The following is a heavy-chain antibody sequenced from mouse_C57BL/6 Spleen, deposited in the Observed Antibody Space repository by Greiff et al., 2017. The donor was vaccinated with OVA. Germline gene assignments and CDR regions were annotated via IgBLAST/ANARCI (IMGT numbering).Heavy chain of an antibody. Sequence: QVQLQQPGAELVKPGASVKLSCKASGYTFTSYWMQWVKQRPGQGLEWIGEIDPSDSSTNYNQKFKGKATLTVDTSSSTAYMQLSSLTSEDSAVYYCARGEANWYFDYWGQGTTLTVSS. CDR1: GYTFTSYW. V-gene: IGHV1-50*01. CDR3: ARGEANWYFDY. CDR2: IDPSDSST. J-gene: IGHJ2*01. D-gene: IGHD4-1*01.